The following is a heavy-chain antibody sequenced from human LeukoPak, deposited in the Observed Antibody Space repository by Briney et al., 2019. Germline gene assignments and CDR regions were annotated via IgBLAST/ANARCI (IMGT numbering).Heavy chain of an antibody. CDR2: INPKNGGT. CDR3: ARGTVLLWFGSLRHSHMDV. Sequence: GSVKVSCKASGYTFTDYYIHWIRQAPGQGLEWMGWINPKNGGTNSAQKFADRVTFTGGTSLTTAYMELKRLRFDDTAVYYCARGTVLLWFGSLRHSHMDVWGMGTTVIISS. D-gene: IGHD3-10*01. V-gene: IGHV1-2*02. CDR1: GYTFTDYY. J-gene: IGHJ6*03.